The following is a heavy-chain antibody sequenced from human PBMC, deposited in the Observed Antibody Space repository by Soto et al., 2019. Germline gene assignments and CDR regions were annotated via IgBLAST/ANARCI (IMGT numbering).Heavy chain of an antibody. CDR2: IFPRGAA. V-gene: IGHV4-4*02. J-gene: IGHJ5*01. CDR1: GGSISADNW. Sequence: SETLSLTCSVSGGSISADNWWTWVRQFPGKGLEWIGDIFPRGAANYNPSLESRVAISIDSSNNQFSLELTSVTAADTAIYYCARLLGYCSSTSCLYSSWFDPWGQGTLVTVSS. D-gene: IGHD2-15*01. CDR3: ARLLGYCSSTSCLYSSWFDP.